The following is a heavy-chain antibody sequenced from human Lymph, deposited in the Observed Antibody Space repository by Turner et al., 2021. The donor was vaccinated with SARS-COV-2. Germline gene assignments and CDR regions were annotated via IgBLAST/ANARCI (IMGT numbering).Heavy chain of an antibody. CDR2: ISYDGSNK. Sequence: QVQLVESGGGWVQPGRARRLACPTSGFTFSTYAIYWVRQAPGKGLEWVAVISYDGSNKYYADSVKGRFTISRDNSKNTLYLQMNSLRAEDTAVYYCARYASGGYFYYGMDVWGQGTTVTVSS. J-gene: IGHJ6*02. CDR1: GFTFSTYA. CDR3: ARYASGGYFYYGMDV. D-gene: IGHD3-10*01. V-gene: IGHV3-30*04.